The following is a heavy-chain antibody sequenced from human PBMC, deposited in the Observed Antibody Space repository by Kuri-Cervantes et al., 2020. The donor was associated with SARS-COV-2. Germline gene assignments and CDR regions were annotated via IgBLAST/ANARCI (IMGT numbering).Heavy chain of an antibody. CDR2: ISYDGSNK. CDR1: GFTFSSYW. Sequence: GGSLRLSCAASGFTFSSYWMSWVRQAPGKGLEWVAVISYDGSNKYYADSVKGRFTISRDNSKNTLYLQMNSLRAEDTAVYYCARTYSGSYNAAFDIWGQGTMVTVSS. D-gene: IGHD1-26*01. V-gene: IGHV3-30-3*01. CDR3: ARTYSGSYNAAFDI. J-gene: IGHJ3*02.